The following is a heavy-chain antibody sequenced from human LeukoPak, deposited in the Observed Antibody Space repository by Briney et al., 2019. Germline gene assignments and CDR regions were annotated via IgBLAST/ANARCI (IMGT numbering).Heavy chain of an antibody. D-gene: IGHD4-17*01. CDR2: VNPSGGST. CDR1: GYTFTNYY. V-gene: IGHV1-46*01. J-gene: IGHJ6*02. CDR3: ARTTVTTMDV. Sequence: ASVKVSCKASGYTFTNYYMHWVRQAPGQGLEWMGVVNPSGGSTSYAQKFQGRITMTRDTSTSTVYMELSSLRSDDTAVYYCARTTVTTMDVWGQGTTVTVSS.